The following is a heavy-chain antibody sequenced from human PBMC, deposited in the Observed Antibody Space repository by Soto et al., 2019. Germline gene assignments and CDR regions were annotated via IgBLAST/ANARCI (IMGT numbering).Heavy chain of an antibody. CDR3: AKYVSGDYSLDYYYYYGMDV. D-gene: IGHD4-17*01. Sequence: PGGSLRLSCAASGFTFSSYAMSWVRQAPGKGLEWVSAISGSGGSTYYADSVKGRFTISRDNSKNTLYLQMNSLRAEDTAVYYCAKYVSGDYSLDYYYYYGMDVWGQGTTVTVSS. J-gene: IGHJ6*02. CDR1: GFTFSSYA. CDR2: ISGSGGST. V-gene: IGHV3-23*01.